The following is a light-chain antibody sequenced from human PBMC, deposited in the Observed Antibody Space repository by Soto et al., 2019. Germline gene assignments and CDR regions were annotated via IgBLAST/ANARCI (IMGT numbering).Light chain of an antibody. CDR3: CSYTSSATLV. CDR1: TNDIGGYNY. Sequence: QSALTQPASVSGSPGQSITISCSGTTNDIGGYNYVSWDQHHPGKVPKVIIYEVRNRPSGVSNRFSGSKSGNTASLTISGLQAEDEADYYCCSYTSSATLVFGGGTKVTVL. J-gene: IGLJ3*02. V-gene: IGLV2-14*01. CDR2: EVR.